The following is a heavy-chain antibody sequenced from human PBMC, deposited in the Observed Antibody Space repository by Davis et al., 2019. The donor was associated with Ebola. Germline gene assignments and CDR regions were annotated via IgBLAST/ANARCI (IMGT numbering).Heavy chain of an antibody. D-gene: IGHD6-13*01. CDR2: ISAYNGYT. CDR1: GYTFTTYG. CDR3: ARAFQQLARYDDY. J-gene: IGHJ4*02. Sequence: AASVKVSCKSSGYTFTTYGISWVRQAPGQGLEWMGWISAYNGYTNYAQKLQGRVTMTTDTSTSTAYMELRSLRSDDTAVYYCARAFQQLARYDDYWGQGTLVTVSS. V-gene: IGHV1-18*01.